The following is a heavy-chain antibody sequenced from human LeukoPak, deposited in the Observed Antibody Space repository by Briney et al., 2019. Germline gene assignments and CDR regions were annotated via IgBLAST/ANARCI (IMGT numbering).Heavy chain of an antibody. V-gene: IGHV4-38-2*02. D-gene: IGHD1-26*01. Sequence: PSETLSLTCSVSGYSINSGYFWGWIRQPPGKGLEWIGSIYHSGSTYYNPSLKSRVTISIDTSKNQFSLRLSSVTAADTAVYYCASLQVGAFFDYWGQGTLVTVSS. CDR2: IYHSGST. CDR1: GYSINSGYF. J-gene: IGHJ4*02. CDR3: ASLQVGAFFDY.